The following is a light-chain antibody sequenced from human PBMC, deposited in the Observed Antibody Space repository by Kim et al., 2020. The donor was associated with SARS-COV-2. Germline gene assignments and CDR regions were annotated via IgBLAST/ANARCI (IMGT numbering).Light chain of an antibody. CDR2: WAS. J-gene: IGKJ1*01. V-gene: IGKV4-1*01. Sequence: ATINCKSSQSVLYSPNNKNYLAWYQQKPGQPPKLLIYWASTRESGVPDRFSGSGSGTDFTLTISSLQAEDVAVYYCQQYYSTPQTFGQGTKVEIK. CDR1: QSVLYSPNNKNY. CDR3: QQYYSTPQT.